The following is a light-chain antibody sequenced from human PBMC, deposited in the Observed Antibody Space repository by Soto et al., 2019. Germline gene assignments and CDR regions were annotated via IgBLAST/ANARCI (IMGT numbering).Light chain of an antibody. CDR1: QTIRSSY. CDR2: GAS. CDR3: QQYGSSPWT. Sequence: ETVLTQAPGTLSLSPGERATLSCRASQTIRSSYLAWYRQTPGQAPRLLIYGASNRATGIADRFSGNGSGTDFTLIISRLEPEDFALYYCQQYGSSPWTFGQGTKVEIK. V-gene: IGKV3-20*01. J-gene: IGKJ1*01.